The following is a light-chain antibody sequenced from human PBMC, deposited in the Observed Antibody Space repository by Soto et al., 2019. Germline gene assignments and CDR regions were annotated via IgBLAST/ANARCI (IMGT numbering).Light chain of an antibody. Sequence: ETVMTQSPTILSVSPGEGATLACRASPSVTNYLAWYQQNPGQAPRLLIYGAFNRATGIPARFSGSGSGTDFTLTISSLEPEDFAVYYCQQRNTWPPVTFGQGTHWRL. V-gene: IGKV3-11*01. CDR3: QQRNTWPPVT. CDR2: GAF. J-gene: IGKJ5*01. CDR1: PSVTNY.